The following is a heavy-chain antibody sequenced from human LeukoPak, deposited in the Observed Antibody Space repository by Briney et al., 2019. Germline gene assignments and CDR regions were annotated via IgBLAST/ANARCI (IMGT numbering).Heavy chain of an antibody. CDR1: GFTFSDYH. J-gene: IGHJ4*02. CDR2: ISPGGNTI. D-gene: IGHD6-19*01. V-gene: IGHV3-11*01. Sequence: PGASLRLSCAASGFTFSDYHMNWIRQAPGKGLEWVSYISPGGNTIYFADSVNGRFTLSRDSARNSLSLQMNSLTAEDTAVYYCAAGRDIAVAGPGGYFDYWGRGTLVTVSS. CDR3: AAGRDIAVAGPGGYFDY.